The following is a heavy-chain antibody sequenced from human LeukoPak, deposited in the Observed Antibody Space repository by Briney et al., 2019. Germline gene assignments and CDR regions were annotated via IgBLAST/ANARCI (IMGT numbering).Heavy chain of an antibody. CDR3: ASQYDFWSGYYDY. Sequence: GGSLRRSCAASGFTFSDYYMSWIRQAPGKGLEWVSYIRSSGSTIYYADSVKGRFTISRDNAKNSLYLQMNILRAEDTAVYYCASQYDFWSGYYDYWGQGALVTVSS. CDR2: IRSSGSTI. V-gene: IGHV3-11*01. D-gene: IGHD3-3*01. J-gene: IGHJ4*02. CDR1: GFTFSDYY.